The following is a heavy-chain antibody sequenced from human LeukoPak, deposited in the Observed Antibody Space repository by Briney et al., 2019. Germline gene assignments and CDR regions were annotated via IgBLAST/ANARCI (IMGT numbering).Heavy chain of an antibody. Sequence: SETLSLTCRVSGGSISSYCWSWFRQPPGKGLEWIAYIYYSGSTNYNPSLKSRVTISVDTPKNQFSLKLSSVTAADTAVYYCARAIAVAGTVGYSDYWGQGTLVTVSS. J-gene: IGHJ4*02. CDR2: IYYSGST. CDR1: GGSISSYC. V-gene: IGHV4-59*01. CDR3: ARAIAVAGTVGYSDY. D-gene: IGHD6-19*01.